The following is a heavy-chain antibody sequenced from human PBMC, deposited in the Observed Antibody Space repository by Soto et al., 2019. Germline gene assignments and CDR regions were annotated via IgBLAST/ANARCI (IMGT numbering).Heavy chain of an antibody. J-gene: IGHJ2*01. CDR2: ISAYNGNT. V-gene: IGHV1-18*01. CDR1: GYTFTSYG. Sequence: QVQLVQSGAEVKKPGASVKVSCKASGYTFTSYGISWVRQAPGQGLQWMGWISAYNGNTNYAQKLQGRVTMTTDTSTSTADMELGRLRSDDTAVYYCARSRYCSSTSCPEGWWYFDLWGRGTLVTFSS. D-gene: IGHD2-2*01. CDR3: ARSRYCSSTSCPEGWWYFDL.